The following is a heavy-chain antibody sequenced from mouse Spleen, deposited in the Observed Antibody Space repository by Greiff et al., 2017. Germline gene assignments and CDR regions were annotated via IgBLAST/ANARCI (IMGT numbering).Heavy chain of an antibody. CDR2: SRNKANDYTT. CDR3: ARDAGGIPAWFAY. V-gene: IGHV7-1*01. CDR1: GFTFSDFY. Sequence: EVKVVESGGGLVQSGRSLRLSCATSGFTFSDFYIEWVRQAPGKGLEWIAASRNKANDYTTEYSASVKGRFIVSRDTSQSIVYLQMNALRAEDTAIYYCARDAGGIPAWFAYWGQGTLVTVSA. J-gene: IGHJ3*01. D-gene: IGHD2-14*01.